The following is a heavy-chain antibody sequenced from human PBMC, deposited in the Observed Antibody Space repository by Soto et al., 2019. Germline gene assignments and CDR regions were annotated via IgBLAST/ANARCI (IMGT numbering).Heavy chain of an antibody. CDR1: GDTFAIFA. V-gene: IGHV1-69*12. CDR3: ARDLGSGYDPGDY. D-gene: IGHD5-12*01. CDR2: IIPTIGTT. J-gene: IGHJ4*02. Sequence: QVQLVQSRAEVKKPGSSVKVSCKDSGDTFAIFAISWVRQAPGQGLEWMGGIIPTIGTTNYAQRFQGRITITGDESTGTAYMESSSLKSEDTAVYYCARDLGSGYDPGDYWGQGTLVTVSS.